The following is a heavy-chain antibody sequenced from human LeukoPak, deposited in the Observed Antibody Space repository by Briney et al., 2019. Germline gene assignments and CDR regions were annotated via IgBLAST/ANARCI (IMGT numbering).Heavy chain of an antibody. CDR3: ARGFGELFGVDLYYYYMDV. V-gene: IGHV1-18*01. CDR1: GYTFNTYG. J-gene: IGHJ6*03. CDR2: ISAYNGNT. D-gene: IGHD3-10*01. Sequence: ASVKVSCKASGYTFNTYGINWVRQAPGQGLEWMGWISAYNGNTNYAQKLQGRVTMTTDTSTSTAYMELRSLRSDDTAVYYCARGFGELFGVDLYYYYMDVWGKGTTVTISS.